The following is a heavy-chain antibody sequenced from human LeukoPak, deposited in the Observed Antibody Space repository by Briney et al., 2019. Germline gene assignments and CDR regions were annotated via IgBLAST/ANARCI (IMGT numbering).Heavy chain of an antibody. CDR3: ASYYGSGSISYYYYMDV. V-gene: IGHV3-48*03. Sequence: GGSLRLSCAASGFTFSSYEMNWVRQAPGKGLEWVSYISSSGSTIYYADSVKGRFTISGDNAKNSLYLQMNSLRAEDTAVYYCASYYGSGSISYYYYMDVWGKGTTVTISS. D-gene: IGHD3-10*01. J-gene: IGHJ6*03. CDR2: ISSSGSTI. CDR1: GFTFSSYE.